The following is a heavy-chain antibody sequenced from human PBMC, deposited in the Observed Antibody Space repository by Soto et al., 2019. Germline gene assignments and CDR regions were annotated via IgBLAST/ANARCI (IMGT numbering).Heavy chain of an antibody. V-gene: IGHV1-3*01. J-gene: IGHJ6*02. CDR1: GYTFTSYA. CDR3: ASSYCISTSCPPYYGMDV. Sequence: GASVKVSCKASGYTFTSYAMHWVRQAPGQRLEWMGWINAGNGNTKYSQKFQGRVTITRDTSASTAYMELSSLRSEDTAVYYCASSYCISTSCPPYYGMDVWAQGTTVTVSS. D-gene: IGHD2-2*01. CDR2: INAGNGNT.